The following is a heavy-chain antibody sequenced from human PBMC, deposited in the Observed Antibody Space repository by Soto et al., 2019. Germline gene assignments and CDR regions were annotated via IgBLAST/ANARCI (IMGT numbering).Heavy chain of an antibody. V-gene: IGHV1-3*01. CDR1: GYSFKNYA. CDR2: TNEGSGNT. CDR3: ARDDRSVSGVVTLDH. J-gene: IGHJ4*02. D-gene: IGHD3-3*01. Sequence: ASVKVSCKATGYSFKNYAVHWVRQAPGQRLEWMGFTNEGSGNTRFSQKFQGRISITRDTSASTVYLDLSSLTSEDTAIYYCARDDRSVSGVVTLDHWGPGTLVTVS.